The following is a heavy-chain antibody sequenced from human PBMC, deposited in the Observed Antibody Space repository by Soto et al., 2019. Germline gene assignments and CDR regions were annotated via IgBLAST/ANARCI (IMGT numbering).Heavy chain of an antibody. CDR3: ARQGGWEIRRGYGMDV. D-gene: IGHD1-26*01. J-gene: IGHJ6*02. V-gene: IGHV4-39*01. CDR2: IYYRGTT. CDR1: GGSISSSSHY. Sequence: QLQLQESGPGLVKPSETVSLTCTASGGSISSSSHYWGWIRQPPGKGLEWIGSIYYRGTTYYNPSLKSRVTISVDTSKNQFSLKLTSVTAADTAVYYCARQGGWEIRRGYGMDVWGQGTTVTVSS.